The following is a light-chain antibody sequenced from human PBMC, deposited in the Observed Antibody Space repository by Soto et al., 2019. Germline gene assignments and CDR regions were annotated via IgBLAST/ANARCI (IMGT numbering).Light chain of an antibody. CDR1: QTVSGW. J-gene: IGKJ4*01. V-gene: IGKV1-5*03. CDR2: KAS. Sequence: EIQMTQSPSTLSASVGDRVTITCRASQTVSGWLAWYQQRAGKGPKLLIYKASTLESGVPARFSGSGSGTEFPLTISSLQPDDVATYYCQQYDSFPLTFGAGTRVEIK. CDR3: QQYDSFPLT.